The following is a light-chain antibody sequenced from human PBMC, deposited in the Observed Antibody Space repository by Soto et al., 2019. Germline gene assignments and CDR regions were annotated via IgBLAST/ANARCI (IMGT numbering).Light chain of an antibody. V-gene: IGLV2-14*01. CDR3: SSYSLSTAYL. CDR1: SSDVGGYDY. Sequence: QSALTQPAYVSGSPGQSITISCTGTSSDVGGYDYVSWYQIHPGKAPKLMVFEVSNRPSGVSYRFSGSKSGNTASLTISGLQAEDEADYFCSSYSLSTAYLFGTGTKVNVL. J-gene: IGLJ1*01. CDR2: EVS.